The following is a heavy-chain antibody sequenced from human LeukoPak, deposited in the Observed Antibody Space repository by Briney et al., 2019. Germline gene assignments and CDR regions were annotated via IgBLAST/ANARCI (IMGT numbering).Heavy chain of an antibody. CDR2: INPNSGGT. CDR3: ARDLDGYDSSQSQP. Sequence: ASVKVSCKASGYTFTGYYMHWLRQAPGQGLEWMGWINPNSGGTNYAQKFQGRVTMTRDTSISTAYMELSRLRSDDTAVYYCARDLDGYDSSQSQPWGQGTLVTVSS. D-gene: IGHD3-22*01. CDR1: GYTFTGYY. V-gene: IGHV1-2*02. J-gene: IGHJ5*02.